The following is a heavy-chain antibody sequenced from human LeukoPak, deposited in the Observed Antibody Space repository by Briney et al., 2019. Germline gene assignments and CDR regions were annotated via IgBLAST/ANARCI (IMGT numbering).Heavy chain of an antibody. J-gene: IGHJ2*01. D-gene: IGHD4-17*01. V-gene: IGHV3-30*18. Sequence: GGSLRLSCEASGFTFSSYGMHWVRQAPGKGLEWVAGVSYDGSNKYYTDSVKGRFTISRDNSKNTLDLQMNSLRPEDTAVFYCAKGDHGDYWYLDLWGRGTLVSVSS. CDR1: GFTFSSYG. CDR2: VSYDGSNK. CDR3: AKGDHGDYWYLDL.